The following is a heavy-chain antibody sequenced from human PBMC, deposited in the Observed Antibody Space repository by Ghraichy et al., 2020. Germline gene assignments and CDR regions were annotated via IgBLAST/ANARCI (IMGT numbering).Heavy chain of an antibody. V-gene: IGHV4-59*08. CDR2: IYHSGDT. CDR3: ARKDTARVAGCDY. D-gene: IGHD5-18*01. J-gene: IGHJ4*02. Sequence: SQTLSLTCIVSGGSIRSHYWSWNRQPPGKGLEWIGNIYHSGDTNYNPSLKSRVTISIETSRNQFSLNLSSVTAADTAVYFCARKDTARVAGCDYWGQGTLVTVCS. CDR1: GGSIRSHY.